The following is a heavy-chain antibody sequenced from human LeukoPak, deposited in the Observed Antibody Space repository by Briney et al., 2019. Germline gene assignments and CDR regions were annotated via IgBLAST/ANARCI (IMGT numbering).Heavy chain of an antibody. CDR3: ARDMDGVVVPAAMPALDP. D-gene: IGHD2-2*01. CDR2: IYYSGST. Sequence: SETLSLTCTVSGGSISSSSYYWGWIRQPPGKGLEWIGSIYYSGSTYYNPSLKSRVTISVDTSKNQFSLKLSSVTAADTAVYYCARDMDGVVVPAAMPALDPWGQGTLVTVSS. V-gene: IGHV4-39*07. J-gene: IGHJ5*02. CDR1: GGSISSSSYY.